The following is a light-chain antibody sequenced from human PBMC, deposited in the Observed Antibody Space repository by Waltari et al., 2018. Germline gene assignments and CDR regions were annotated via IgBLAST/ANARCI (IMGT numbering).Light chain of an antibody. V-gene: IGKV3-11*01. CDR3: QQRYDWPLT. Sequence: EIVLTQSPATLSLSPGERAPLSCRASQNISNYFAWYQQKPGQAPRVLIYDATNRAAGIPARFSGSGSGTDFTLTISSLEPEDFAVYYCQQRYDWPLTFGGGTKVEIK. CDR2: DAT. CDR1: QNISNY. J-gene: IGKJ4*01.